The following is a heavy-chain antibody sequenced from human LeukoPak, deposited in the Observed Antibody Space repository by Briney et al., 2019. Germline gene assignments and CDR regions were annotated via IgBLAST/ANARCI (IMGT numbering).Heavy chain of an antibody. CDR2: ISDSGGRT. D-gene: IGHD4-17*01. J-gene: IGHJ4*02. Sequence: GSLRLSCAAPAFNFNTNPMAWVRQAPGKGLEWVSLISDSGGRTYYADSVKGRFTISRDNSKNTLYLQMSSLRVEDTAIYYCAKERQTTTAFDSWGQGTLVTVSS. V-gene: IGHV3-23*01. CDR1: AFNFNTNP. CDR3: AKERQTTTAFDS.